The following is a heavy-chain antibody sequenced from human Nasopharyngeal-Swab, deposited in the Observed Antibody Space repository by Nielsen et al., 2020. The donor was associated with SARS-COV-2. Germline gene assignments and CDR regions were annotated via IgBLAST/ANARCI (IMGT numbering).Heavy chain of an antibody. D-gene: IGHD3-9*01. Sequence: GESLKISCAASGFTFSSYSMNWVRQAPGEGLEWVSSISSSSSYIYYADSVKGRFTISRDNAKNSLYLQMNSLRAEDTAVYYCARGCVLTGPTCNYYGMDVWGQGTTVTVSS. V-gene: IGHV3-21*01. CDR2: ISSSSSYI. J-gene: IGHJ6*02. CDR3: ARGCVLTGPTCNYYGMDV. CDR1: GFTFSSYS.